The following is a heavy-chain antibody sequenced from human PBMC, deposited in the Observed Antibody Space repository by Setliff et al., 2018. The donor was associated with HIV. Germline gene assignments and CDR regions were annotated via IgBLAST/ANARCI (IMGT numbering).Heavy chain of an antibody. Sequence: SETLSLTCAVYGGSFSGYYWGWIRQPPGKGLEWIGSIYYSGSTYYSPSLKSRVTISLDTSKNQFSLKLSPVTVADTAVYYCASEDCGGGSCRPDNWGQGTLVTVSS. V-gene: IGHV4-34*01. CDR2: IYYSGST. D-gene: IGHD2-15*01. CDR3: ASEDCGGGSCRPDN. CDR1: GGSFSGYY. J-gene: IGHJ4*02.